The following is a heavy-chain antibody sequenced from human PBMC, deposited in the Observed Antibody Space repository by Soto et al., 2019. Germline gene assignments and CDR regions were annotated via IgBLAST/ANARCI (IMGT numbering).Heavy chain of an antibody. CDR2: IYYSGST. V-gene: IGHV4-59*01. CDR1: GGSISSYY. CDR3: AGGADSNYELDYYYYYGMGV. Sequence: QVQLQESGPGLVKPSETLSLTCTVSGGSISSYYWSWIRQPPGKGLEGIGYIYYSGSTNYIPSLKSRVTISVDPPKNHLSLRLSSVTAADTAVYYCAGGADSNYELDYYYYYGMGVWGQGTTVTVSS. J-gene: IGHJ6*02. D-gene: IGHD4-4*01.